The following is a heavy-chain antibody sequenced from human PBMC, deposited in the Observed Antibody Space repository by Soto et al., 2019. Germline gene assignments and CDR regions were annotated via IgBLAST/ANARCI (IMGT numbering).Heavy chain of an antibody. CDR3: AKDLLGPGRAYGLDV. CDR2: ISYDGSNK. D-gene: IGHD7-27*01. CDR1: GFTFSSYG. V-gene: IGHV3-30*18. J-gene: IGHJ6*02. Sequence: QVQLVESGGGVVQPGRSLRLSCAASGFTFSSYGMHWVRHAPGKGLEWVAVISYDGSNKYYADSVKGRFTISRDNSKNTLYLQMNSLRAEDTAVSYCAKDLLGPGRAYGLDVWGQGTTVTVS.